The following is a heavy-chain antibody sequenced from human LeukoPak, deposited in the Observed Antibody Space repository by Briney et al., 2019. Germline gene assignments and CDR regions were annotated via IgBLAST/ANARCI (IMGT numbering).Heavy chain of an antibody. CDR3: ARDNSIHERGWWFDP. J-gene: IGHJ5*02. CDR1: GYTFTSYY. V-gene: IGHV1-46*01. D-gene: IGHD4-23*01. Sequence: EGSVKVSCKAPGYTFTSYYMHWVRQAPGQGLEWMGIINPSGGSTSYAQKFQGRIIMTRDMSTTTDYMELSSLKSDDTAVYYCARDNSIHERGWWFDPWGQRTLVTVSS. CDR2: INPSGGST.